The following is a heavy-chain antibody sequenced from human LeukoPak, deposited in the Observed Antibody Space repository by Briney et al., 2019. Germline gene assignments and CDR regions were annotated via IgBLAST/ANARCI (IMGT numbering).Heavy chain of an antibody. CDR3: VRGWGSNVYASAFDV. CDR1: GFTFSTYG. CDR2: IWHDGSHK. Sequence: RGSLRLSCAASGFTFSTYGMHWVRQAPGKGLEWVTVIWHDGSHKDYADSVKGRFTISRDNSKNTLCLQMNDLRAEDTAVYFCVRGWGSNVYASAFDVWGQGTMVTVSS. D-gene: IGHD3-16*01. J-gene: IGHJ3*01. V-gene: IGHV3-33*01.